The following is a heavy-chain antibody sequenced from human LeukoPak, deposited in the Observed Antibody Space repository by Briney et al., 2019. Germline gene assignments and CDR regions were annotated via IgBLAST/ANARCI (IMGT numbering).Heavy chain of an antibody. D-gene: IGHD3-9*01. CDR2: ISYDGSNK. Sequence: PGGSLRLSCAASGFTFSSYAMHWVRQAPGKGLEWVAVISYDGSNKYYADSVKGRFTISRDNSKNTLYLQMNSLRAEDTAVYYCASQTWDILTGFLGGIDYWGQGTLVTVSS. CDR3: ASQTWDILTGFLGGIDY. CDR1: GFTFSSYA. V-gene: IGHV3-30-3*01. J-gene: IGHJ4*02.